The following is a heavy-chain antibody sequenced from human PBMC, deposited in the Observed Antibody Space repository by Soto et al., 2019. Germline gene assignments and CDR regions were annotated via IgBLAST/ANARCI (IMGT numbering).Heavy chain of an antibody. V-gene: IGHV3-13*01. D-gene: IGHD6-19*01. CDR2: IGTAGDT. J-gene: IGHJ4*02. CDR3: ARAVGSGWYDY. CDR1: GFTFSSYD. Sequence: EVQLVESGGGLVQPGGSLRLSCAASGFTFSSYDMHWVRQATGKGLEWVSAIGTAGDTYYPGSVKGRFTISRENAKNSLYLQMNSLRAEDMAVYYCARAVGSGWYDYWGQGTLVTVSS.